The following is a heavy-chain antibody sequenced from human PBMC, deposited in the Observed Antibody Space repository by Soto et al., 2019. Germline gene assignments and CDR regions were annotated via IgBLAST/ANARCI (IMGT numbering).Heavy chain of an antibody. Sequence: ITLKESGPTLVKPTQTLTLTCTISSVSLSTRGVGVDWVRQPPGKALEWLALIYSNDDKRFSTSLKSRLTITTDTAKNHVVRTMTNMEPVDTGTYYCTHLGGSGLYGMDVWGQGTTLTVSS. D-gene: IGHD3-10*01. CDR2: IYSNDDK. CDR3: THLGGSGLYGMDV. CDR1: SVSLSTRGVG. V-gene: IGHV2-5*01. J-gene: IGHJ6*02.